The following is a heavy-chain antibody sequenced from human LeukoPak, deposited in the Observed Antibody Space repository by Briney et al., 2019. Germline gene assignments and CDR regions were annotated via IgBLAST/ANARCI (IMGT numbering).Heavy chain of an antibody. J-gene: IGHJ6*02. CDR2: ISAYNGNT. D-gene: IGHD3-10*01. CDR1: GYTFTSYG. V-gene: IGHV1-18*01. Sequence: ASVKVSCKASGYTFTSYGISWVRQAPGQGLEWMGWISAYNGNTNYAQKLQGRVTMTTDTSTSTAYMELRSLSSDDTAVYYCARDEGIVETARRYYYYYGMDVWGQGTTVTVSS. CDR3: ARDEGIVETARRYYYYYGMDV.